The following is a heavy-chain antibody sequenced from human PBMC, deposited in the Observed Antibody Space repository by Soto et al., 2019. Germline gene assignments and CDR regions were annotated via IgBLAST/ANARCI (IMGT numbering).Heavy chain of an antibody. CDR3: GRDLTSNANCIDP. CDR2: IYYTGKT. V-gene: IGHV4-30-4*01. D-gene: IGHD2-2*01. J-gene: IGHJ5*02. CDR1: GDYIHVGGYY. Sequence: SETLSITCSVSGDYIHVGGYYWTWIRQRPGKGLEWMGYIYYTGKTYYNPSLESRLTMSVDRSKNQFSLRLTSVTAADTAVYFCGRDLTSNANCIDPWGQGTLVTVSS.